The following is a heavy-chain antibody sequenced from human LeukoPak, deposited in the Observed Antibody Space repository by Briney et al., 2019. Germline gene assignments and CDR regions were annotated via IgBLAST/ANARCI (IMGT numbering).Heavy chain of an antibody. D-gene: IGHD3-16*01. CDR3: ARETSYADPGY. V-gene: IGHV4-38-2*02. Sequence: SETLSLTCAVSGYSISSGYYWGWIRQPPGKGLEWIGSIYHSGSTYYNPSLKGRVTISVDTSKNQFSLKLSSVTAADTAVYYCARETSYADPGYWGQGTLVTVSS. CDR2: IYHSGST. J-gene: IGHJ4*02. CDR1: GYSISSGYY.